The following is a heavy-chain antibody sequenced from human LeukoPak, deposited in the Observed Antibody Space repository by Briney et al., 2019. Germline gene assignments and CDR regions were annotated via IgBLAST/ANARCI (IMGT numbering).Heavy chain of an antibody. CDR3: ARDLGCGLSCDSYHDS. D-gene: IGHD2-21*02. J-gene: IGHJ4*02. CDR1: EFTFSTYA. CDR2: ISYDGTNK. Sequence: GGSLRLSCVASEFTFSTYAMHWVRQAPGEGLEWVAAISYDGTNKYYADSVKGGFTISRDNSKNKMYLQMSSLRAEDTAVYYCARDLGCGLSCDSYHDSWGQGTLVTVSS. V-gene: IGHV3-30*04.